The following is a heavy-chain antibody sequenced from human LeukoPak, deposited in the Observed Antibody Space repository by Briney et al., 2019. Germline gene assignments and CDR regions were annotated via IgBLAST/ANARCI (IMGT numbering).Heavy chain of an antibody. CDR1: GYTFTSYG. D-gene: IGHD7-27*01. CDR2: ISGYTGNT. J-gene: IGHJ4*02. Sequence: GASVKVSCKASGYTFTSYGISWVRQAPGQGLEWMGWISGYTGNTKYTQKLQGRVTMTTDTSTSTAYMELRSLRSDDTAVYYCARDETNWGTFDYWGQGTLVTVSS. V-gene: IGHV1-18*01. CDR3: ARDETNWGTFDY.